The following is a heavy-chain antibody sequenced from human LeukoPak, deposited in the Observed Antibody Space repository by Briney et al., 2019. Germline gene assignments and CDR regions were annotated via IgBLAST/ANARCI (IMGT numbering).Heavy chain of an antibody. J-gene: IGHJ4*02. D-gene: IGHD6-13*01. Sequence: PGRSLRLSCAASGFTFSNYGMHWVRQAPGKGLEWVAVISYDGNNKHYVDSVKGQFTISRDNSKNTLYLQMNSLRAEDTAVYYCARDGPYSRLDYWGQGTLVTVSS. CDR2: ISYDGNNK. V-gene: IGHV3-30*03. CDR3: ARDGPYSRLDY. CDR1: GFTFSNYG.